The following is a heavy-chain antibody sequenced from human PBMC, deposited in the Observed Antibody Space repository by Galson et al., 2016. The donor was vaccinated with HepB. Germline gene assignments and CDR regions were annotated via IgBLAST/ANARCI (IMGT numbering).Heavy chain of an antibody. CDR1: GYTFTNYG. D-gene: IGHD2-2*01. CDR3: ARGVWPYCSGTSCYEEYY. J-gene: IGHJ4*02. CDR2: ISAYNGNT. V-gene: IGHV1-18*04. Sequence: SVKVSCKASGYTFTNYGINWVRQAPGQGLEWMGWISAYNGNTKYAQKFQGRVTMTTDTSTSTAYMELRSLRSDDTAVYYCARGVWPYCSGTSCYEEYYWGQGTLVIVSS.